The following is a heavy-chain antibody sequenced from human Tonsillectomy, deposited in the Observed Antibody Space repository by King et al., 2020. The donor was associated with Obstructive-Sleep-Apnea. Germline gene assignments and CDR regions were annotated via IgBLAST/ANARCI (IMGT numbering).Heavy chain of an antibody. J-gene: IGHJ4*02. V-gene: IGHV3-33*06. CDR1: GFTFSTYG. CDR2: IWYDGSNK. Sequence: VQLVESGGGVVQPGRSLRLSCAASGFTFSTYGMNWVRQAPGKGLEWVAIIWYDGSNKYYGDSVKGRFTISRDNSKNTLYLQMNSLRAEDTAVYYCAKAQKGKGSYFGGDCYSSDYWGQGTLVTVSS. CDR3: AKAQKGKGSYFGGDCYSSDY. D-gene: IGHD2-21*02.